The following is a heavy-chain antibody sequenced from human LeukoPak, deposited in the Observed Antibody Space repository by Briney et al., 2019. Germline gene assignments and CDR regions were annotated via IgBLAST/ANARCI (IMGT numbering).Heavy chain of an antibody. CDR1: GFTFSSYG. V-gene: IGHV3-30*02. J-gene: IGHJ4*02. Sequence: GGSLRLSCAASGFTFSSYGMHWVRQAPGKGPEWVAFIRYDGSNKYYADSVKGRFTISRDNSKNTLYLQMNSLRAEDTAVYYCAKDHLRYFDWLSPAFDYWGQGTLVTVSS. CDR3: AKDHLRYFDWLSPAFDY. D-gene: IGHD3-9*01. CDR2: IRYDGSNK.